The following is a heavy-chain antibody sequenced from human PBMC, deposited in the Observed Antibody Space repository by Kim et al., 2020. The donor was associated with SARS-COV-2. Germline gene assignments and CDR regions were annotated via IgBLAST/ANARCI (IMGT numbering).Heavy chain of an antibody. CDR3: AKDPINSGYCSSTSCYLRPGQNWFDP. D-gene: IGHD2-2*01. V-gene: IGHV3-33*06. CDR2: IWYDGSNK. CDR1: GFTFSSYG. Sequence: GGSLRLSCAASGFTFSSYGMHWVRQAPGKGLEWVAVIWYDGSNKYYADSVKGRFTISRDNSKNTLYLQMNSLRAEDTAVYYCAKDPINSGYCSSTSCYLRPGQNWFDPWGQGTLVTVSS. J-gene: IGHJ5*02.